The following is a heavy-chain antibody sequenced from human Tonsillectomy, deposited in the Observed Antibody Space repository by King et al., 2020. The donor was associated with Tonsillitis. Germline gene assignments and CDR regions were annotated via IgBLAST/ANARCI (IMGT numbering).Heavy chain of an antibody. J-gene: IGHJ4*02. CDR1: GGCFSGYY. Sequence: VQLQQWGAGLLKPSQTLSLTCAVYGGCFSGYYWSWIRQPPGKGLEWIGEINHSGSTNNNPSLKCRIPISVDPSKNQFSLKLSSVTAADTAVYYCARGRIAAAGTSTAGYWGQGTLVTVSS. V-gene: IGHV4-34*01. D-gene: IGHD6-13*01. CDR2: INHSGST. CDR3: ARGRIAAAGTSTAGY.